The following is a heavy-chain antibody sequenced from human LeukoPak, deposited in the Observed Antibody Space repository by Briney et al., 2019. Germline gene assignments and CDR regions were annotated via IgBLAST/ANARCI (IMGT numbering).Heavy chain of an antibody. CDR3: ARLFTRYSGSYERAIDY. CDR1: GGSITSSSHY. Sequence: SETLSLTCTVSGGSITSSSHYWGWIRQPPGKGLQWLGLIYYDGSAYYNLSLKSRLTISIDTSKNQFSLKLSSVTAADTAVYYCARLFTRYSGSYERAIDYWGQGTLVTVSS. J-gene: IGHJ4*02. V-gene: IGHV4-39*01. CDR2: IYYDGSA. D-gene: IGHD1-26*01.